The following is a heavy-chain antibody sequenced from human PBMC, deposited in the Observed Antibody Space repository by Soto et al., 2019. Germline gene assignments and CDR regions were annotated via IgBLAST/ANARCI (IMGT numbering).Heavy chain of an antibody. J-gene: IGHJ5*02. CDR1: GGSISSSSYY. D-gene: IGHD3-10*01. Sequence: PSETLSLTCTVSGGSISSSSYYWGWIRQPPGKGLEWIGSIYYSGSTYYNPSLKSRVTISVDTSKNQFSLKLSSVTAADTAVYYCARRLKLLWFGELSSGNWFDPWGQGTLVTVSS. V-gene: IGHV4-39*01. CDR3: ARRLKLLWFGELSSGNWFDP. CDR2: IYYSGST.